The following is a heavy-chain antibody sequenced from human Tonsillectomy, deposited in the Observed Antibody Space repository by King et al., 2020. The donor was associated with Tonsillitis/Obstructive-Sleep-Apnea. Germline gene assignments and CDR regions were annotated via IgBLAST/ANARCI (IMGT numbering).Heavy chain of an antibody. CDR3: ARDTELELRDYYYYYMDV. D-gene: IGHD1-7*01. V-gene: IGHV3-74*01. Sequence: VQLVESGGGLVQPGGSLRLSCAASGFTFRSYWMHWVRQAPGKGLLWVSRINSDGSSTSYADSVKGRFTISRDNAKNRLYLQMNSLRAEDTAVYYCARDTELELRDYYYYYMDVWGKGTTVTVSS. J-gene: IGHJ6*03. CDR1: GFTFRSYW. CDR2: INSDGSST.